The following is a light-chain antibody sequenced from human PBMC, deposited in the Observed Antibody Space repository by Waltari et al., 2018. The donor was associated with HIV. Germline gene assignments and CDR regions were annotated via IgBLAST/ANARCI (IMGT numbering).Light chain of an antibody. Sequence: QSALTQPRSVSGSPGQSVNISCTGPSSDVGGYNYVSWYQQHPGKAPKVRIYDVSKRPSGVPDRFSGSKSGNTASLTISGLQAEDEADYYCCSYAGSYTYVFGTGTKVTVL. CDR1: SSDVGGYNY. V-gene: IGLV2-11*01. CDR3: CSYAGSYTYV. J-gene: IGLJ1*01. CDR2: DVS.